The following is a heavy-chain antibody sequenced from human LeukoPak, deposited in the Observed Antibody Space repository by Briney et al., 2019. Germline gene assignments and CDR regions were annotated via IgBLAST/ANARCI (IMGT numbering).Heavy chain of an antibody. D-gene: IGHD2-21*02. CDR1: GGSISIYY. CDR2: IYTSGST. J-gene: IGHJ4*02. Sequence: SETLSLICTVSGGSISIYYWSWIRQPAGKGLEWIGRIYTSGSTNYNPSLRSRVTMSVDTSKNQFSLKLSSVTAADTAVYYCARALPSWTVLPPGGDSYFDYWGQGTLVTVSS. CDR3: ARALPSWTVLPPGGDSYFDY. V-gene: IGHV4-4*07.